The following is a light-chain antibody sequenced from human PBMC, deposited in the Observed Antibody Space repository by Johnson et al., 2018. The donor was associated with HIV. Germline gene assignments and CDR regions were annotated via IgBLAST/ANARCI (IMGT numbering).Light chain of an antibody. J-gene: IGLJ1*01. CDR2: ENN. V-gene: IGLV1-51*02. Sequence: QSVLTQPPSVSAAPGQRVTISCSGSSSNIGKNYVSWYQQLPGTAPKLLIYENNKRPSGIPDRFSGPKSGTSATLGITGLQTGDEADYYCGTWDSSLSADVFGTGTKVTVL. CDR1: SSNIGKNY. CDR3: GTWDSSLSADV.